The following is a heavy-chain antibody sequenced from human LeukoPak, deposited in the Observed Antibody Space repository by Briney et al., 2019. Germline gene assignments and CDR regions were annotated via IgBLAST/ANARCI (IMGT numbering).Heavy chain of an antibody. CDR3: ARVPDYSGSYG. J-gene: IGHJ4*02. V-gene: IGHV3-21*01. CDR1: GFNFSIYS. CDR2: ISSSSSYI. D-gene: IGHD1-26*01. Sequence: GGSLRLSCAASGFNFSIYSMNWVRQAPGKGVEWVSSISSSSSYIYYADSVKGGFTISRDNAKNSLYLQMNSLRAEATAVYYCARVPDYSGSYGWGQGTLVTVSS.